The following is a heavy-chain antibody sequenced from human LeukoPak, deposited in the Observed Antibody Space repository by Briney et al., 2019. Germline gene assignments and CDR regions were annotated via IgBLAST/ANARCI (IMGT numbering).Heavy chain of an antibody. CDR1: GGTFSSYA. V-gene: IGHV1-69*13. CDR3: ARSTYFCSSTSCYTMGGFDY. D-gene: IGHD2-2*02. J-gene: IGHJ4*02. Sequence: SVTVSCKASGGTFSSYAISWVRQAPGQGLEWMGGIIPIFGTANYAQKFQGRVTITADESTSTAYMELSSLRSEDTAVYYCARSTYFCSSTSCYTMGGFDYWGQGTLVTVSS. CDR2: IIPIFGTA.